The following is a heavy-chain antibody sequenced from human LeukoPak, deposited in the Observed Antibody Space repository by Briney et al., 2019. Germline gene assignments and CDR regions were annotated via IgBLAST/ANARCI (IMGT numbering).Heavy chain of an antibody. Sequence: SETLSLTCTVSGGSISSNNYYWGWIRQPPGKGLEWIGYIYDSGITNYNPSLKSRVTISVDTSKTQFSLKLSSVTAADTAVYYCARDLGYRYFDYWGQGTLVTVSS. CDR3: ARDLGYRYFDY. J-gene: IGHJ4*02. D-gene: IGHD3-16*02. CDR1: GGSISSNNYY. CDR2: IYDSGIT. V-gene: IGHV4-61*01.